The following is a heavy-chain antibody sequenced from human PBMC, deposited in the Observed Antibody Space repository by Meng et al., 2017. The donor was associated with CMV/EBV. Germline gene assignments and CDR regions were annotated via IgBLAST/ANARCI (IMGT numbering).Heavy chain of an antibody. Sequence: GGSLRLSCAASGFTFSNYGMHWVRQAPGKGLEWVAFIRYDGSNKYYADSVKGRFTTSRDNSKNTLYLQMNSLRGEDTAVYYCAKRRGSSWYGWFDPWGQGTLVTVSS. CDR2: IRYDGSNK. V-gene: IGHV3-30*02. J-gene: IGHJ5*02. CDR3: AKRRGSSWYGWFDP. CDR1: GFTFSNYG. D-gene: IGHD6-13*01.